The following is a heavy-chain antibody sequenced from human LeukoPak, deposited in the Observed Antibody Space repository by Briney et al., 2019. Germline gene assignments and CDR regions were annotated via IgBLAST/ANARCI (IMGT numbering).Heavy chain of an antibody. CDR1: GYTFTSYD. CDR3: ARDGLYYYYDSSGYHAFDY. J-gene: IGHJ4*02. CDR2: MNPNSGNT. V-gene: IGHV1-8*01. D-gene: IGHD3-22*01. Sequence: ASVKVSCKASGYTFTSYDINWVRQATGQGLEWMGWMNPNSGNTGYAQKFQGRVTMTRNTSISTAYMELSSLRSEDTAVYYCARDGLYYYYDSSGYHAFDYWGQGTLVTVSS.